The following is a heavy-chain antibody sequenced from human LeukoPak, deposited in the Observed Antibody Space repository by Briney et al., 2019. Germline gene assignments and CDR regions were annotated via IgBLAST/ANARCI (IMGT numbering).Heavy chain of an antibody. Sequence: GGSLRLSCAASGFTFSSYAMSWVGQAPGKGLEWVSAISGSGGSTYYADSVKGRFTISRDNSKNTLYLQMNSLRAEDTAVYYCAKDVNLFCGDYDGSFDYWGQGTLVTVSS. CDR3: AKDVNLFCGDYDGSFDY. V-gene: IGHV3-23*01. CDR1: GFTFSSYA. CDR2: ISGSGGST. D-gene: IGHD4-23*01. J-gene: IGHJ4*02.